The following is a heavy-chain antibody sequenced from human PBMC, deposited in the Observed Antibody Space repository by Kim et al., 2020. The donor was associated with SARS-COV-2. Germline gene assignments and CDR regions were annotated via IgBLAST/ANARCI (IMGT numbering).Heavy chain of an antibody. D-gene: IGHD3-3*01. J-gene: IGHJ6*03. CDR2: IYSGGST. V-gene: IGHV3-53*01. Sequence: GGSLRLSCAASGFTVSSNYMSWVRQAPGKGLEWVSVIYSGGSTYYADSVKGRFTISRHNSKNNLYLQMNSLRAADTAVYYCAGEYYDFWSGYHYYMDVWG. CDR3: AGEYYDFWSGYHYYMDV. CDR1: GFTVSSNY.